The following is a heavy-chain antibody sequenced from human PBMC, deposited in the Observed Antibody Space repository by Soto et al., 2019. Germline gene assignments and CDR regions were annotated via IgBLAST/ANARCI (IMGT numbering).Heavy chain of an antibody. J-gene: IGHJ4*02. Sequence: LRLSCAASGFTFSSFEMIWVRQAPGKGLEWISYISDSGRTMYYADSVKGRFTISRDNAKNSLYLQMNSLRVEDTALYYCARSTVTSDWGQGTLVTVSS. CDR3: ARSTVTSD. V-gene: IGHV3-48*03. D-gene: IGHD4-17*01. CDR1: GFTFSSFE. CDR2: ISDSGRTM.